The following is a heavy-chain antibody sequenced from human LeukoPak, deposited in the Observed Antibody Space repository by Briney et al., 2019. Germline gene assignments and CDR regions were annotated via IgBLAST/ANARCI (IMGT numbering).Heavy chain of an antibody. D-gene: IGHD3-10*01. CDR2: ISYDGGIT. V-gene: IGHV3-30*01. J-gene: IGHJ4*02. Sequence: PGRSLRLSCAASGFTFSSYAMHWVRQAPGKGLVWVAVISYDGGITNYADSVKGRFTISRDNSKNTLYLQLNSLRAEDAAVYYCARDSTYYYASGSSGPHYFDYWGQGTLVTVSS. CDR3: ARDSTYYYASGSSGPHYFDY. CDR1: GFTFSSYA.